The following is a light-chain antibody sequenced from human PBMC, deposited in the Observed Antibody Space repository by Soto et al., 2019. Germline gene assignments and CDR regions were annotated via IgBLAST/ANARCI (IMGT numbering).Light chain of an antibody. CDR2: AAS. J-gene: IGKJ1*01. Sequence: DIQMTQSPSSLSAAVGDRVTITCRAIQGIRNYLAWYQQKPGKVPKLLIYAASTFQSVVPSRFSGSESRTDFTLNISSLQPEDVATYYCQTYNSAPRTFGQGTKVEIK. V-gene: IGKV1-27*01. CDR3: QTYNSAPRT. CDR1: QGIRNY.